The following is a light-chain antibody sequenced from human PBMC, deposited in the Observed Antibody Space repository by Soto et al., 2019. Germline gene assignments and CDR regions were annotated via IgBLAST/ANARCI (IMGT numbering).Light chain of an antibody. Sequence: DIQIAQSPSTLSASVGDRVTITCRASQSISSWLAWYRQKPGKAPKLLIYDASSLESGVPSRFSGSGSGTEFTLTISSLQPDDFATYYCQHYDSYPWTFGQGTKVDIK. CDR1: QSISSW. CDR3: QHYDSYPWT. V-gene: IGKV1-5*01. CDR2: DAS. J-gene: IGKJ1*01.